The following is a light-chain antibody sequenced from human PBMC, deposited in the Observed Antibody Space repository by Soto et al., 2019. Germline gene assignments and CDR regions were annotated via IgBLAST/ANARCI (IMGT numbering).Light chain of an antibody. CDR3: QQYNSWPPYT. Sequence: EVVMTQSPATVSVSPGERATLSCRASQSVSSNLAWYQQKPGQAPRLLIYGASTRATGTPARFSGSGSGTEFTLTISSLQSEDFAVYYCQQYNSWPPYTFGQGTXL. J-gene: IGKJ2*01. V-gene: IGKV3-15*01. CDR2: GAS. CDR1: QSVSSN.